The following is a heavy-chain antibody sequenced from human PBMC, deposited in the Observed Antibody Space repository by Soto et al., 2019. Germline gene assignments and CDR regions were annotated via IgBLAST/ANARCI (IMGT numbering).Heavy chain of an antibody. V-gene: IGHV3-11*01. CDR3: ATPYSSSSRGYYGMDV. Sequence: GGSLRLSCAASGFTFSDYYMSWIRQAPGKGLEWVSYISSSGSTIYYADSVKGRFTISRDNAKNSLYLQMNSLRAEDTAVYYCATPYSSSSRGYYGMDVWGQGTTVTVSS. CDR1: GFTFSDYY. J-gene: IGHJ6*02. D-gene: IGHD6-6*01. CDR2: ISSSGSTI.